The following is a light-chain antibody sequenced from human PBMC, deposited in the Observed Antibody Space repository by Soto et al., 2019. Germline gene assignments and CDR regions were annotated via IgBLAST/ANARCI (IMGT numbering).Light chain of an antibody. CDR2: GAS. Sequence: EIVLTQSPGTLSLSPGERATLSCGASQSVTSNYLAWYQQKPGQAPRLLIFGASIRVKGIPDRFIGSGSGTDFTLTISRLEPEDFATYYCLQDYDYPRTFGQGTKVEIK. CDR1: QSVTSNY. CDR3: LQDYDYPRT. J-gene: IGKJ1*01. V-gene: IGKV3-20*01.